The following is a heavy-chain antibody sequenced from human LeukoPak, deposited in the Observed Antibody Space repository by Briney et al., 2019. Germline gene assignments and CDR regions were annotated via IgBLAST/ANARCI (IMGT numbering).Heavy chain of an antibody. V-gene: IGHV1-18*01. CDR1: GYTFTSYG. CDR2: ISAYNGNT. CDR3: ARDPPLLRYFDWLLWRFDY. J-gene: IGHJ4*02. Sequence: GASVKVSCKASGYTFTSYGISWVRQAPGQGLEWMGWISAYNGNTNYAQKLQGRVTMTTDTSTSTAYMELRSLRSDDTAVYYCARDPPLLRYFDWLLWRFDYWGQGTLVTVSS. D-gene: IGHD3-9*01.